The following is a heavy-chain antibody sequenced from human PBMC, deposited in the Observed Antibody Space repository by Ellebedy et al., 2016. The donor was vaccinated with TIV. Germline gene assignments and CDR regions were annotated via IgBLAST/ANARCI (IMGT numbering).Heavy chain of an antibody. Sequence: PSETLSLTCAASGFTFSSYAMSWVRQAPGKGLEWVSTISTRGDKRYYADSVKGRFTISRDNSRNTLSLQMNSLRAEDTAMYYCAKDGGLGRYCVSASCYTNAFDIWGQGTMVSVSS. J-gene: IGHJ3*02. CDR1: GFTFSSYA. V-gene: IGHV3-23*01. CDR3: AKDGGLGRYCVSASCYTNAFDI. D-gene: IGHD2-2*01. CDR2: ISTRGDKR.